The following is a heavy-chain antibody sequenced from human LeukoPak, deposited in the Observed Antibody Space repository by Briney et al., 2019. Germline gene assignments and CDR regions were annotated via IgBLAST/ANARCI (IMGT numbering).Heavy chain of an antibody. J-gene: IGHJ4*02. CDR2: INHSGST. Sequence: SETLSLTCAVYGGSFSGYYWSWIRQPPGKGLEWIGEINHSGSTNYNPSLKSRVTISVDTSKNQFSLKLSSVTAADTAVYYCARVLLLAMVRGVISKVPSYYFDYWGQGTLVTVSS. CDR1: GGSFSGYY. V-gene: IGHV4-34*01. CDR3: ARVLLLAMVRGVISKVPSYYFDY. D-gene: IGHD3-10*01.